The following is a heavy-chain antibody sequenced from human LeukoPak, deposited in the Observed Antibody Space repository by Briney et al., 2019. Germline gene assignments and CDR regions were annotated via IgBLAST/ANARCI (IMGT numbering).Heavy chain of an antibody. CDR1: GFTFSSYW. V-gene: IGHV3-74*01. Sequence: QPGGSLRLSCAASGFTFSSYWMHWVRQAPGKGLVWVSRINSDGSSTSYADSVKGRFTISRDNAKNTLYLQMNSLRAEDTAVYYCASSYDFWSGYLSLGWFDPWAREPWSPSPQ. CDR3: ASSYDFWSGYLSLGWFDP. D-gene: IGHD3-3*01. J-gene: IGHJ5*02. CDR2: INSDGSST.